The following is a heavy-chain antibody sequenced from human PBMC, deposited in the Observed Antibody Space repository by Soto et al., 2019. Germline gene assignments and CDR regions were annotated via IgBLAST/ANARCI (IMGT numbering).Heavy chain of an antibody. CDR3: AKDAALGIAVAVPDFDY. Sequence: GGSLRLSCAASGFTFSSYGMHWVRQAPGKGLEWVAVISYDGSNKYYADSVKGRFTISRVNSKNTLYLQMNSLRAEDTAVYYCAKDAALGIAVAVPDFDYWGQGTLVTVS. V-gene: IGHV3-30*18. CDR2: ISYDGSNK. D-gene: IGHD6-19*01. J-gene: IGHJ4*02. CDR1: GFTFSSYG.